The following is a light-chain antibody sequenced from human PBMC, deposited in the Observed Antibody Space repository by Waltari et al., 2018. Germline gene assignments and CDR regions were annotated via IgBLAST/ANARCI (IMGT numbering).Light chain of an antibody. CDR2: ETS. J-gene: IGKJ4*01. V-gene: IGKV3-11*01. Sequence: GRARHSLANCLACDQRGPGQATRLRIYETSNRATGSPARFSGSGYETDFTLTISSLEHEDFGVYYCQERSNWALTFGGGTKVEIK. CDR1: HSLANC. CDR3: QERSNWALT.